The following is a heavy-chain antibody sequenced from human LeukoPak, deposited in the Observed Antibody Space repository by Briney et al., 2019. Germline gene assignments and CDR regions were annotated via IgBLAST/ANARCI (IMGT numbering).Heavy chain of an antibody. V-gene: IGHV4-39*01. D-gene: IGHD1-26*01. CDR2: IHFNGNT. CDR1: GDSISGGTFY. Sequence: PSETLSLTCTVPGDSISGGTFYWGWVRQPPGQGLEWIGSIHFNGNTYYNPSLKSPVTISVDMPKNQFSLNLSSVTVADTAVYYCAGRVGATIWTGLHFWGQGILVTVSS. CDR3: AGRVGATIWTGLHF. J-gene: IGHJ4*02.